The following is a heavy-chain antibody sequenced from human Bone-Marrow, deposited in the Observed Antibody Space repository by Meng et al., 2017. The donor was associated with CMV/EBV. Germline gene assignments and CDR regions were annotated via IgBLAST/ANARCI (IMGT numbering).Heavy chain of an antibody. CDR1: GFTFSSHS. D-gene: IGHD6-13*01. V-gene: IGHV3-23*01. CDR2: ISSSGEST. CDR3: AKLEYSSSWYLDY. Sequence: GGSLRLSCAASGFTFSSHSMNWVRQAPGKGLEWVSLISSSGESTYYAASVRGRFTISRDNSRNTLHLQMNSLRAEDTAVYYCAKLEYSSSWYLDYWGQGTLVTVSS. J-gene: IGHJ4*02.